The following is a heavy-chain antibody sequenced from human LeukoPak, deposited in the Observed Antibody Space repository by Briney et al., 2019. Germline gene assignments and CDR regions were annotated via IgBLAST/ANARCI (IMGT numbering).Heavy chain of an antibody. J-gene: IGHJ4*02. V-gene: IGHV1-18*01. CDR1: GGTFSSYA. CDR3: ARGDDILSGYFRGFDS. D-gene: IGHD3-9*01. CDR2: ISAYNGNT. Sequence: ASVKVSCKASGGTFSSYAISWVRQAPGQGLEWMGWISAYNGNTNYAQKLQGRVTMTTDTSTTTAYMELRSLRSDDTAVYFCARGDDILSGYFRGFDSWGQGTLVTVSS.